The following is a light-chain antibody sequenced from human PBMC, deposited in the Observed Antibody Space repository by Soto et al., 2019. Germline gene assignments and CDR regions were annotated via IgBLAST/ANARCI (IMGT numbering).Light chain of an antibody. Sequence: DIQMTQSPSSLSASVGDTVTITCRASQSISVHLNWYQQKPGKVPKLLIYAASNLHSGVPSRFSGRGSETDFAFTISSLQPGDFATFYCQESFNTPYTFGQGTRLEIK. CDR3: QESFNTPYT. V-gene: IGKV1-39*01. J-gene: IGKJ2*01. CDR2: AAS. CDR1: QSISVH.